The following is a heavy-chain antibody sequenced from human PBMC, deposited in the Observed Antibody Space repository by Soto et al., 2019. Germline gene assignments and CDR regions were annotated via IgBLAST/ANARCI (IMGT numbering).Heavy chain of an antibody. Sequence: EVQLLESGGGLVQPGGSLRLSCAASGFTFSSYAMSWVRQAPGKGLEWVSAISGSGGSTYYADSVKGRFTISRDNSKNTLYLQMNSLRAEDTAVYYCAKGDTIFGVVTMRYFDYWGQGTLFTVSS. CDR1: GFTFSSYA. CDR2: ISGSGGST. D-gene: IGHD3-3*01. CDR3: AKGDTIFGVVTMRYFDY. J-gene: IGHJ4*02. V-gene: IGHV3-23*01.